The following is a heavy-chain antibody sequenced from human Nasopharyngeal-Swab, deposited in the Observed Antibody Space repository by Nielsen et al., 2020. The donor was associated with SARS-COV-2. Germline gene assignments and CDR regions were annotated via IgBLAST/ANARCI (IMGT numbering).Heavy chain of an antibody. V-gene: IGHV4-38-2*02. J-gene: IGHJ4*02. D-gene: IGHD3-9*01. CDR3: VRLYYDLLTGYFSVGGNFDY. CDR1: GFSIISNHY. Sequence: SETLSLTCNVSGFSIISNHYWGWIRQSPGKRLEWIATINHRGNTYYNPSLESRVTISADTSKDYFFLRVTSVTAADTAVYYCVRLYYDLLTGYFSVGGNFDYWGPGTLVTVSS. CDR2: INHRGNT.